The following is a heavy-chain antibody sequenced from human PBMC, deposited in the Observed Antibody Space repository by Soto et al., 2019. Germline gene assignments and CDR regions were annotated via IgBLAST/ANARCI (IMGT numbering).Heavy chain of an antibody. J-gene: IGHJ4*02. CDR2: MNPNTGSA. CDR3: VKGGLYSLTSNY. Sequence: ASVKVSCKASGYSLTSYDINWVRQASGQGLEWMGWMNPNTGSAGSAQKFQGRLTITRDTSINTAFMELSSLTSEDTAVYYCVKGGLYSLTSNYWGQGTLVTVSS. CDR1: GYSLTSYD. V-gene: IGHV1-8*01. D-gene: IGHD2-15*01.